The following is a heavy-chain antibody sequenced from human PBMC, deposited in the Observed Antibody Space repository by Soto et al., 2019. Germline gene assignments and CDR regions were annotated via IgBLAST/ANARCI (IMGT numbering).Heavy chain of an antibody. Sequence: QVQLVQSGAEVKKPGSSVKVSCKASEDTLSSYAISWVRQAPGQGLEWMGGIIPFFGTANYAQKFQGRVTFTADKSTSTAYMELSTLRSEDMAVYYCVREGYYDSSGYYPGWFAPWDQATLVTVSS. V-gene: IGHV1-69*06. CDR3: VREGYYDSSGYYPGWFAP. CDR2: IIPFFGTA. CDR1: EDTLSSYA. D-gene: IGHD3-22*01. J-gene: IGHJ5*02.